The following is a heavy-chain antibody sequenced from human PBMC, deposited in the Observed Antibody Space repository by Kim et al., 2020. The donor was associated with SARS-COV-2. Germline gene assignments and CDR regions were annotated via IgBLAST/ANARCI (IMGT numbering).Heavy chain of an antibody. CDR2: SNTNTGSP. D-gene: IGHD3-9*01. V-gene: IGHV7-4-1*02. CDR3: ARGDILTGYPTEYS. Sequence: ASVKVSCKASGYTFTRYAIDWVRQAPGQGLEWMGWSNTNTGSPTYAQAFTGRFVFSLDTSVSTAYLQINSLKAEDTAVYYCARGDILTGYPTEYSWGQGTLVPVSS. CDR1: GYTFTRYA. J-gene: IGHJ4*02.